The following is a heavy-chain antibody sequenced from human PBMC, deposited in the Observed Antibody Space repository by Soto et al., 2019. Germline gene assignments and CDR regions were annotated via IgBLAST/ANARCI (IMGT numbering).Heavy chain of an antibody. CDR3: ARDFGYCSGGSCYAGFDI. V-gene: IGHV1-2*04. Sequence: ASVMVSCKASGYTFTGYYMHWVRQAPGQGLEWMGWINPNSGGTNYAQKVQGWVTMTRDTSISTAYMELSRLRSDDTAVYYCARDFGYCSGGSCYAGFDIWGQGTMVTVSS. J-gene: IGHJ3*02. D-gene: IGHD2-15*01. CDR2: INPNSGGT. CDR1: GYTFTGYY.